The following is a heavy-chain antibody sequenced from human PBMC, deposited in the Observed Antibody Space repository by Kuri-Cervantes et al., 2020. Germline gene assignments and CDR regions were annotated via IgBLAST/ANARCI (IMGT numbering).Heavy chain of an antibody. CDR1: YW. J-gene: IGHJ4*02. CDR2: IYPGDSDT. Sequence: YWSWIRQPPGKGLEWMGIIYPGDSDTRYSPSFQGQVTISADKSISTARLQWSSLKASDTAMYYCARPVGGGLQPFDYWGQGTLVTVSS. V-gene: IGHV5-51*01. D-gene: IGHD5-24*01. CDR3: ARPVGGGLQPFDY.